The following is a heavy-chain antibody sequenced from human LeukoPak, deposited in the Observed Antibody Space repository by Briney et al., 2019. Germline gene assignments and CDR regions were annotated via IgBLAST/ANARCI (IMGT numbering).Heavy chain of an antibody. J-gene: IGHJ4*02. D-gene: IGHD1-1*01. Sequence: GGSLRLSCAASGFTFSSYSMNWVRQAPGKGLEWVSSITSGSSYIYYTDSVKGRFTVSRDNAKNSLYLQMNSLRAEDTAVYYCATGTTSGSYYFAYWGQGTLVTVSS. V-gene: IGHV3-21*01. CDR2: ITSGSSYI. CDR1: GFTFSSYS. CDR3: ATGTTSGSYYFAY.